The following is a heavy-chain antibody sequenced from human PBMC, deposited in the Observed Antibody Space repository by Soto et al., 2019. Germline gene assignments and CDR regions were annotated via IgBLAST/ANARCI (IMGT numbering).Heavy chain of an antibody. CDR3: ARGHSSGWYSSEYYYGMDV. CDR2: INHSGST. CDR1: GGSFIGYY. D-gene: IGHD6-19*01. V-gene: IGHV4-34*01. J-gene: IGHJ6*02. Sequence: SETLSLTCAVYGGSFIGYYWSWSRQPPGKGLEWIGEINHSGSTNYNPSLKSRVTISVDTSKNQFSLKLSSVTAADTAVYYCARGHSSGWYSSEYYYGMDVWGQGTTVTVSS.